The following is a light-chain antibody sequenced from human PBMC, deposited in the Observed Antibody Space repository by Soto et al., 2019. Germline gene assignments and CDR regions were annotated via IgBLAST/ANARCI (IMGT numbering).Light chain of an antibody. CDR1: QSVSSNC. V-gene: IGKV3-20*01. CDR2: GAS. J-gene: IGKJ1*01. CDR3: QQYGSSPTWT. Sequence: EMVLTQSPGTLSLSPGERATLSCRASQSVSSNCLAWYQQKPGQAPRLLIYGASSRATGIPDRFCGSGSGTDFTLTISRLEPEDFAVYYCQQYGSSPTWTFGQGTKVEIK.